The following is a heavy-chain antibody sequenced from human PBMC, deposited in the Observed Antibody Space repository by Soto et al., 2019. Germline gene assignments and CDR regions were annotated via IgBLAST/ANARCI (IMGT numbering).Heavy chain of an antibody. J-gene: IGHJ4*02. CDR2: ISAHNGNT. CDR3: ARGRYGDY. CDR1: GYTFTSYG. V-gene: IGHV1-18*01. D-gene: IGHD1-1*01. Sequence: QVHLVQSGAEVKKPGASVKVSCKGSGYTFTSYGITWVRQAPGQGLEWMGWISAHNGNTDYAQKLQGRVTVTRDTPTSTAYKELRSLRSEDTAVYYCARGRYGDYWGQGALVTVSS.